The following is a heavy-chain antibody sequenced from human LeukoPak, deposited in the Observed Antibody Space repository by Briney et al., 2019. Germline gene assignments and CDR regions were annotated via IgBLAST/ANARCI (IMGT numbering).Heavy chain of an antibody. CDR2: ISGRNTNT. Sequence: ASVKVSCKASGYTFATYGITWVRQAPGQGLEWMGWISGRNTNTDYAQNLRGGVAMTTDTSTSTAYLELRSLRSDDTAVYYCARPGDTSGYYFYLDYWGQGTLVTVSS. CDR1: GYTFATYG. J-gene: IGHJ4*02. V-gene: IGHV1-18*01. D-gene: IGHD3-22*01. CDR3: ARPGDTSGYYFYLDY.